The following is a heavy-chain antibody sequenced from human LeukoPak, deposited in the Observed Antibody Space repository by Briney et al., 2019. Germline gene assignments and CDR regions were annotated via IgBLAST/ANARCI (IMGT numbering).Heavy chain of an antibody. V-gene: IGHV1-3*01. CDR3: ARGGLAYCGGDCYSELDY. Sequence: ASVKVSCKASGYTFTSYAMHWVRQAPGQRLEWMGWINAGNGNTKYSQKFQGSVTITRDTSASTAYMELSSLRSEDTAVYYCARGGLAYCGGDCYSELDYWGQGTLVTVSS. J-gene: IGHJ4*02. CDR2: INAGNGNT. D-gene: IGHD2-21*02. CDR1: GYTFTSYA.